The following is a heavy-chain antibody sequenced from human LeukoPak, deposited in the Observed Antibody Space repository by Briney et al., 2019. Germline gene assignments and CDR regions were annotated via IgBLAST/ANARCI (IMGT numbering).Heavy chain of an antibody. V-gene: IGHV4-4*07. J-gene: IGHJ6*03. Sequence: SETLSLTCAVSGSFTNDYSWRWVRQPAGRGLEWIGRFYTGYSTEYNPSLMSRVTILVDRSKSQISLNLRSVTAADTAVYYCARSPNYYYYFYMDVWGQGTTVTVSS. CDR2: FYTGYST. CDR1: GSFTNDYS. CDR3: ARSPNYYYYFYMDV.